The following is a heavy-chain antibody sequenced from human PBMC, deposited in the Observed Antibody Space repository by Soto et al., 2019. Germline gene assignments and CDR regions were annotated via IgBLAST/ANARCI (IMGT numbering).Heavy chain of an antibody. CDR1: GGSISSYY. V-gene: IGHV4-59*01. CDR3: ARDNYDILTGYFVFDP. D-gene: IGHD3-9*01. CDR2: IYYSGST. J-gene: IGHJ5*02. Sequence: SETLSLTCTVSGGSISSYYWSWIRQPPGKGLEWIGYIYYSGSTNYNPSLKSRVTISVDTSKNQFSLKLSSVTAADTAVYYCARDNYDILTGYFVFDPWGQGTLVTVSS.